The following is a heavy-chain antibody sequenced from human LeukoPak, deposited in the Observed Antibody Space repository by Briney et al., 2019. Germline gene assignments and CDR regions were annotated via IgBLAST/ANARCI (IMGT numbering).Heavy chain of an antibody. CDR1: GGSISSYY. CDR3: ARGHRSSWFDP. V-gene: IGHV4-59*01. J-gene: IGHJ5*02. Sequence: SETLSLTCTVSGGSISSYYWSWIRQPPGKGLEWIGYIYYSGSTNYNPSLKSRVTISVDTSKNQFSLKLRSVTAADTAVCYCARGHRSSWFDPWGQGTLVAVSS. D-gene: IGHD6-6*01. CDR2: IYYSGST.